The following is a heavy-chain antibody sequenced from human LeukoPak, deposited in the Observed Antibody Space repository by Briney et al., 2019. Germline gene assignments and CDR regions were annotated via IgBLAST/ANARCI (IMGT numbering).Heavy chain of an antibody. Sequence: ASVKVSCKASGYTFTSYGISWVRQAPGQGLEWMGWISAYNGNTNYAQKLQGRVTMTTDTSTSTAYMELRSLRSDDTAVYYCARASNYDILTGYEDPWGRGTLVTVSS. V-gene: IGHV1-18*04. CDR2: ISAYNGNT. D-gene: IGHD3-9*01. CDR1: GYTFTSYG. CDR3: ARASNYDILTGYEDP. J-gene: IGHJ5*02.